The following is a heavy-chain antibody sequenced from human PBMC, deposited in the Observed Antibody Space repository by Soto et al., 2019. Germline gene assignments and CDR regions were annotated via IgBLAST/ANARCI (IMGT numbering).Heavy chain of an antibody. D-gene: IGHD2-2*01. Sequence: ASVKVSCKASGYTFTSYAMNWVRQAPGQGLEWMGWINTNTGNPTYAQGFTGRFVFSLDTSVSTAYLQISSLKAEDTAVYYCARAARRDIVVVPAAMGWFDPWGQGTLVTVSS. CDR2: INTNTGNP. V-gene: IGHV7-4-1*02. CDR3: ARAARRDIVVVPAAMGWFDP. CDR1: GYTFTSYA. J-gene: IGHJ5*02.